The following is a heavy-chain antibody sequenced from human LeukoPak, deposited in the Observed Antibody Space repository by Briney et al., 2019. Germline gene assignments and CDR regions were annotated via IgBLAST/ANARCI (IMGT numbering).Heavy chain of an antibody. J-gene: IGHJ4*02. CDR2: ISYDGSNK. CDR1: GFTFSSYG. CDR3: ARDSTASSIAASEEFCDY. Sequence: GRSLRLSCAASGFTFSSYGMHWVRQAPGKGLEWVAVISYDGSNKYYADSVKGRFTISRDNSKNTLYLQMNSLRAEDTAVYYCARDSTASSIAASEEFCDYWGQGTLVTVSS. V-gene: IGHV3-30*03. D-gene: IGHD6-6*01.